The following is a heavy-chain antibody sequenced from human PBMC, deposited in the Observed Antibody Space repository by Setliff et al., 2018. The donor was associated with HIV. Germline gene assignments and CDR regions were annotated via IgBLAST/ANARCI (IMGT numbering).Heavy chain of an antibody. CDR2: IVPILGTA. J-gene: IGHJ4*02. V-gene: IGHV1-69*10. D-gene: IGHD3-22*01. CDR1: GGSFSSYD. Sequence: GASVKVSCKASGGSFSSYDISWVRQAPVQGLDWMGGIVPILGTARYAQKFQGRVTITADKSTSTAYMELSSLRSGDTAVYYCARGDYYDSSGLDYWGQGTLVTVSS. CDR3: ARGDYYDSSGLDY.